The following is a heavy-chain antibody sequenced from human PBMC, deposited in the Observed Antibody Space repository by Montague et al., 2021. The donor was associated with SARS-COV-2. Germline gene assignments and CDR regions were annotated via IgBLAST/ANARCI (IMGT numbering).Heavy chain of an antibody. V-gene: IGHV4-59*01. D-gene: IGHD5-24*01. CDR2: IYYSGST. CDR3: ARVFPRWLQFDPYFDY. J-gene: IGHJ4*02. CDR1: GGSISSYY. Sequence: SETLSLTCTVSGGSISSYYCSWIRQPPGKGLEWIGYIYYSGSTNYNPSLKSRVTLSVDTSKNQFSLKLSSVTAAATAVYYCARVFPRWLQFDPYFDYWGQGTLVTVSS.